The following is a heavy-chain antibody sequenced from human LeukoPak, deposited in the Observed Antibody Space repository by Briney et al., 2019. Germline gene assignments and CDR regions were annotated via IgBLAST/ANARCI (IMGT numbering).Heavy chain of an antibody. J-gene: IGHJ5*02. CDR2: INPNSGGT. D-gene: IGHD3-9*01. CDR3: ARDYVGSSRVSYDILTGYNNWFDP. V-gene: IGHV1-2*02. Sequence: ASVKVSCKASGYTFTGYFMHWVRQAPGQGLEWMGWINPNSGGTNYAQKFQGRVTMTRDTSISTAYMEVRRLRSDDTAVYYCARDYVGSSRVSYDILTGYNNWFDPWGQGTLVTVSS. CDR1: GYTFTGYF.